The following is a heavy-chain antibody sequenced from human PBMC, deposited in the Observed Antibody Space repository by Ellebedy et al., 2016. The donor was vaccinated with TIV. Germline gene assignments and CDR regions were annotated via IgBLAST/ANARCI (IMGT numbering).Heavy chain of an antibody. V-gene: IGHV1-3*01. CDR2: INAGNGNT. CDR1: GYTFTHSA. CDR3: ARVYGAFNWFDP. Sequence: AASVKVSCKASGYTFTHSAMHWVRQAPGQRLEWMGWINAGNGNTKYSQKFQGRVTITRDTSASTAYMELSSLRSEDTAVYYCARVYGAFNWFDPWGQGTLVTVSS. D-gene: IGHD3-10*01. J-gene: IGHJ5*02.